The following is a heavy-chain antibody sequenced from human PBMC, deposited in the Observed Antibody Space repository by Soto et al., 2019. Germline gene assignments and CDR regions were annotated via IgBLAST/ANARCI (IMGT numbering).Heavy chain of an antibody. CDR1: GFTFGDYA. CDR3: TRAYYGSGSYLWYYYYMDV. J-gene: IGHJ6*03. Sequence: GGSLRLSCTASGFTFGDYAMSWFRQAPGKGLEWVGFIRSKAYGGTTEYAASVKGRFTISRDDSKSIAYLQMNSLKTEDTAVYCCTRAYYGSGSYLWYYYYMDVWGKGTTVTVSS. D-gene: IGHD3-10*01. CDR2: IRSKAYGGTT. V-gene: IGHV3-49*03.